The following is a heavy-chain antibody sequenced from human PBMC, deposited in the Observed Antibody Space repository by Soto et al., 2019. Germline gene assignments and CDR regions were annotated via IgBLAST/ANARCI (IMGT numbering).Heavy chain of an antibody. CDR3: ARNPVIRVAVAGTRFGHWFDP. CDR2: TYYRSKWYN. CDR1: GDSVSSNSAA. Sequence: SQTLSLTCAISGDSVSSNSAAWNWIRQSPSRGLEWLGRTYYRSKWYNDYAVSVKSRLTINPDTSKNQFSLQLNSVTPEDTAVYYCARNPVIRVAVAGTRFGHWFDPWGQGTLVTVSS. V-gene: IGHV6-1*01. D-gene: IGHD6-19*01. J-gene: IGHJ5*02.